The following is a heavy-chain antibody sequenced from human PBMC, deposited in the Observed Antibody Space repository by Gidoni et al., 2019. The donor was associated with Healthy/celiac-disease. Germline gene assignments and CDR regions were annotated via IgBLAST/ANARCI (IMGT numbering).Heavy chain of an antibody. CDR2: IDWDDDK. V-gene: IGHV2-70*04. CDR1: GFSLSTSGMR. D-gene: IGHD5-18*01. CDR3: ARLNVDTATGYFDY. Sequence: QVTLKESGPALVKPTQTLTLTCTFSGFSLSTSGMRVSWIRQPPGKALEWLARIDWDDDKFYSTSLKTRLTISKDTSKNQVVLTMTNMDPVDTATYYCARLNVDTATGYFDYWGQGTLVTVSS. J-gene: IGHJ4*02.